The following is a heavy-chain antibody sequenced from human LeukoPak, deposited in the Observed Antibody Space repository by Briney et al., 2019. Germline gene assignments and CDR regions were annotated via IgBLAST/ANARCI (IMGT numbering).Heavy chain of an antibody. Sequence: ASVKVSCKASGYTFTSYDINWVRQATGQGLEWMGWMNPNSGNTGYAQKFQGRVTMTRNTSISTAYMELSSLRSEDTAVYYCAREKGTTVTTGFDYWGQGTLVTVSS. CDR2: MNPNSGNT. CDR3: AREKGTTVTTGFDY. CDR1: GYTFTSYD. V-gene: IGHV1-8*01. J-gene: IGHJ4*02. D-gene: IGHD4-17*01.